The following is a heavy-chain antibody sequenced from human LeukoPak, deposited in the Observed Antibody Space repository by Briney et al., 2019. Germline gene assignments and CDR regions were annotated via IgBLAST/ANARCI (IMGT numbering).Heavy chain of an antibody. Sequence: ASVKVSCKVSGYTFTDYYMHWVQQAPGKGLEWMGLVDPEDGETIYAEKFQGRVTITADTSTDTAYMGLSSLRSEDTAVYYCATVLRGYGFDYWGQGTLVTVSS. CDR1: GYTFTDYY. V-gene: IGHV1-69-2*01. CDR3: ATVLRGYGFDY. J-gene: IGHJ4*02. D-gene: IGHD5-12*01. CDR2: VDPEDGET.